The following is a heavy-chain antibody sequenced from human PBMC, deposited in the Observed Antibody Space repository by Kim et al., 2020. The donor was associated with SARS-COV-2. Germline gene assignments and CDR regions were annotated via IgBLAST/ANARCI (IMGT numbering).Heavy chain of an antibody. D-gene: IGHD3-22*01. J-gene: IGHJ3*02. CDR3: AGGRYYYDSSGYDFDI. V-gene: IGHV4-59*09. Sequence: SLRRRVTITVDTSKNQFSLKLSSVTAADTAVYYCAGGRYYYDSSGYDFDIWGQGTMVTVSS.